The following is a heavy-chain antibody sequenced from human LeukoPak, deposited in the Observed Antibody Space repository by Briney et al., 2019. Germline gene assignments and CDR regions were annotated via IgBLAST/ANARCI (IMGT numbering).Heavy chain of an antibody. CDR1: GGFISSYY. J-gene: IGHJ4*02. CDR2: IYYSGST. CDR3: ARHSSGYFGY. Sequence: PSETLSLTCTVSGGFISSYYWSWIRQPPGKGLEWIGYIYYSGSTNYNPSLKSRVTISVDTSKNQFSLKLSSVTAADTAVYYCARHSSGYFGYWGQGTLVTVSS. V-gene: IGHV4-59*08. D-gene: IGHD3-22*01.